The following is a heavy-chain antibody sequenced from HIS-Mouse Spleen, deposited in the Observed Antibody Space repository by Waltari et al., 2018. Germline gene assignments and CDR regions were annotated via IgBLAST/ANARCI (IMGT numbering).Heavy chain of an antibody. D-gene: IGHD6-13*01. CDR3: ARGRYSSSWYYFDY. J-gene: IGHJ4*02. CDR1: GYTFTGYY. CDR2: INPTSGGT. Sequence: QVQLVQSGAEVKKPGASVKVSCKASGYTFTGYYMHWVRQAPGQGLEWMGWINPTSGGTNYAQKFQGRVTMTRDTSSSTAYMELSRLRSDDTAVYYCARGRYSSSWYYFDYWGQGTLVTVSS. V-gene: IGHV1-2*02.